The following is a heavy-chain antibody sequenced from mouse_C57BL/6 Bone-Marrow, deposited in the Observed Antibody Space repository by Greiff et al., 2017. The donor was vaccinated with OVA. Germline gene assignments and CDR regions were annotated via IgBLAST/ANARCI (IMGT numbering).Heavy chain of an antibody. CDR3: ARGPFLAY. Sequence: EVQLVESGGGLVQPGGSLKLSCAASGFTFSDYYMYWVRQTPEKRLEWVAYISNGGGSTCYPDTVKGRFTISRDNAQNTLYLQMSRLKSEDKAMYYCARGPFLAYWGQGTLVTVSA. V-gene: IGHV5-12*01. CDR2: ISNGGGST. J-gene: IGHJ3*01. CDR1: GFTFSDYY.